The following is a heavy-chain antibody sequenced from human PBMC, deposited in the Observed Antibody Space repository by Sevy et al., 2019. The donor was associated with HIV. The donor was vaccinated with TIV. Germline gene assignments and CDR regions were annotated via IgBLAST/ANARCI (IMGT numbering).Heavy chain of an antibody. J-gene: IGHJ6*02. CDR3: ARRVAGYCGGGTCYSHYYAMDV. CDR1: GYSFTSYW. CDR2: LYPGDSDT. V-gene: IGHV5-51*01. Sequence: GESLKISCKGSGYSFTSYWIGWVRQMPGKGLEWMGILYPGDSDTKYSPSFQGQVTISADKSISTAYLQWSSLKASDTAMYYCARRVAGYCGGGTCYSHYYAMDVWGQGTTVTVSS. D-gene: IGHD2-15*01.